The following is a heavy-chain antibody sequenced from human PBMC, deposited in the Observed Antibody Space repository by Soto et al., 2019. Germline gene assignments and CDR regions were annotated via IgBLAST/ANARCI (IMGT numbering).Heavy chain of an antibody. CDR2: IDPSDSYT. V-gene: IGHV5-10-1*01. CDR3: ARAFAVRRPDHYGMYV. D-gene: IGHD6-6*01. CDR1: GYSFTSYW. J-gene: IGHJ6*02. Sequence: GESRKISCKGSGYSFTSYWISWVRQMPGKGLEWMGRIDPSDSYTNYSPSFQGHVTISADTSISPAYLQWSSLKASDTAMYYCARAFAVRRPDHYGMYVWGPGTTVTVSS.